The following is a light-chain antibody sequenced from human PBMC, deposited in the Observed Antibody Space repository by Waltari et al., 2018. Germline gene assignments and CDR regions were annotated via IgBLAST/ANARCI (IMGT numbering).Light chain of an antibody. Sequence: QSALTQPRSVSGSPGQSVTISCTRTSSDVGGYNHVSWYQQHPGKAPKLMIFDVTSRPSGVPDRFSGSKSGNTASLTISGLQAEDEADYYCCSYAGSIWVFGGGTRMTVL. CDR2: DVT. CDR3: CSYAGSIWV. V-gene: IGLV2-11*01. CDR1: SSDVGGYNH. J-gene: IGLJ3*02.